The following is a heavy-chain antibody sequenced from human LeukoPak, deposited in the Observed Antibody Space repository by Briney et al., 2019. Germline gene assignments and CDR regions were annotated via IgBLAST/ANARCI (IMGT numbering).Heavy chain of an antibody. CDR1: GFTFSSYE. CDR3: ARRIGADILTGYLYYYYYMDV. CDR2: ISSSGSTI. V-gene: IGHV3-48*03. J-gene: IGHJ6*03. D-gene: IGHD3-9*01. Sequence: GGSLRLSCAASGFTFSSYEMNWVRQAPGKGLEWVSYISSSGSTIYYADSVKGRFTISRDNAKNSLYLQMNSLRAEDTAVYYCARRIGADILTGYLYYYYYMDVWGKGTTVTVSS.